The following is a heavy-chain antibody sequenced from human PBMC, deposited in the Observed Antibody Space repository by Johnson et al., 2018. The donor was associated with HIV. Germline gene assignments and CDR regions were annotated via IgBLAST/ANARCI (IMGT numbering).Heavy chain of an antibody. V-gene: IGHV3-66*02. Sequence: VRQVPGKGLEGVSVIYTGGNTYYADSLKGRFTISRDTSKNTLYLQMNSLRAEDTAVYYCASLGLDLLVKAPLSVVFDAFDIWGQGTMVTVSS. D-gene: IGHD3-16*01. CDR2: IYTGGNT. J-gene: IGHJ3*02. CDR3: ASLGLDLLVKAPLSVVFDAFDI.